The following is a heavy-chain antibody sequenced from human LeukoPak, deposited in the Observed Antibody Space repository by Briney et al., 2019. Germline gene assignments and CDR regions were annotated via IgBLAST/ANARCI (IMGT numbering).Heavy chain of an antibody. CDR1: RASISSGDYY. J-gene: IGHJ4*02. Sequence: SETLSLTCTVSRASISSGDYYWSWIRQPPGKGLEWIGYIYFGGSTYYSPSLQSRVTISLDTSENQFSLKLSSVTAADTAVYYSALLLVPSGDRDFDYWGLGTLVCVSS. D-gene: IGHD2-8*02. CDR2: IYFGGST. V-gene: IGHV4-30-4*01. CDR3: ALLLVPSGDRDFDY.